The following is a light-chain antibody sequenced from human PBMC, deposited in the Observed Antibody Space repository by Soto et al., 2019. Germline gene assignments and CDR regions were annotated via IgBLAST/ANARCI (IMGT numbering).Light chain of an antibody. J-gene: IGLJ2*01. Sequence: QAVVTQEPSLTVSPGGTVTLTCGSSTGAVTSGHYPYWFQLKPGQAPRTLIYDTNNKHSWTPARFSGSLLGGKAALTLSGAQPEDEAEYFCLLFYGGPRVFGGGTKVTVL. CDR2: DTN. CDR1: TGAVTSGHY. V-gene: IGLV7-46*01. CDR3: LLFYGGPRV.